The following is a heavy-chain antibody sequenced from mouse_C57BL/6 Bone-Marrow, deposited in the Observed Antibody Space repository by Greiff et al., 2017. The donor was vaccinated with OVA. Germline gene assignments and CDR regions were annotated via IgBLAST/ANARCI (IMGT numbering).Heavy chain of an antibody. D-gene: IGHD1-1*01. CDR2: IDPSDSYT. CDR3: AIYYGSSSNYFDY. V-gene: IGHV1-69*01. J-gene: IGHJ2*01. Sequence: QVQLQQPGAELVMPGASVKLSCKASGYTFTSYWMHWVKQRPGQGLEWIGEIDPSDSYTNYNQKFKGKFTLTVDKSSSTAYMQLSSRTSEDSAVYYCAIYYGSSSNYFDYWGQGTTLTVSS. CDR1: GYTFTSYW.